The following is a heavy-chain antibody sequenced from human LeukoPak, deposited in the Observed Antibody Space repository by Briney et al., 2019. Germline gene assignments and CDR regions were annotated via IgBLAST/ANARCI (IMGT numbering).Heavy chain of an antibody. D-gene: IGHD6-19*01. CDR2: ISGSGGTT. J-gene: IGHJ4*02. CDR1: GFTFSSYP. CDR3: AKSSMRTCSDPKTDY. Sequence: PGGSLRLSCAASGFTFSSYPMTWARQAPGKGLEWVSVISGSGGTTYYADSVQGRFTISRDNSKSMLYLQMNSLRAEDTAVYYCAKSSMRTCSDPKTDYWGQGTLVTVSS. V-gene: IGHV3-23*01.